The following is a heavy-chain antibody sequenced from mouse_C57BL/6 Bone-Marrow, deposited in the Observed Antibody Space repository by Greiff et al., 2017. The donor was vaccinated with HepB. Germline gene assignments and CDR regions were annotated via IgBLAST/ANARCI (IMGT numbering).Heavy chain of an antibody. D-gene: IGHD2-2*01. CDR3: ARSGVTTLYYFDY. CDR1: GYTFTSYW. J-gene: IGHJ2*01. Sequence: QVQLKQPGAELVRPGSSVKLSCKASGYTFTSYWMHWVKQRPIQGLEWIGNIDPSDSETHYNQKFKDKATLTVDKSSSTAYMQLSSLTSEDSAVYYCARSGVTTLYYFDYWGQGTTLTVSS. CDR2: IDPSDSET. V-gene: IGHV1-52*01.